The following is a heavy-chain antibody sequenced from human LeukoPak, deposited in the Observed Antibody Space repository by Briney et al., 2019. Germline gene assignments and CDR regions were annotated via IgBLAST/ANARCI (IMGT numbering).Heavy chain of an antibody. CDR2: IYYSGST. CDR3: ATTTRGYSYGFDY. J-gene: IGHJ4*02. Sequence: PSETLSLICNVSGGSISNYYWTWIRQPPGKGLEWIGYIYYSGSTNYNPSLKSRVTISVDTSKNQFSLKLSSVTAADTAVYYCATTTRGYSYGFDYWGQGTLVTVSS. V-gene: IGHV4-59*08. D-gene: IGHD5-18*01. CDR1: GGSISNYY.